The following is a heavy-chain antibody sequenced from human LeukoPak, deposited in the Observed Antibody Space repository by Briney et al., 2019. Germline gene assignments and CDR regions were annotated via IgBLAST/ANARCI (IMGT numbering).Heavy chain of an antibody. Sequence: ASVKVSCXASGYTFTSYYMHWVRQAPGQGLEWMGIINPSGGSTSYAQKFQGRVTMTRDTSTSTAYMELSSLRSEDTAVYYCARDLVAGAFDIWGQGTMVTVSS. J-gene: IGHJ3*02. CDR1: GYTFTSYY. CDR3: ARDLVAGAFDI. V-gene: IGHV1-46*01. D-gene: IGHD2-15*01. CDR2: INPSGGST.